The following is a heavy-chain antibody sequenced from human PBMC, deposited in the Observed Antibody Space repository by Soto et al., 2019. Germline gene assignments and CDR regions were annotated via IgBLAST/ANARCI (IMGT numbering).Heavy chain of an antibody. CDR2: ISYDGSNK. V-gene: IGHV3-30-3*01. J-gene: IGHJ4*02. D-gene: IGHD3-10*01. Sequence: QVQLVESGGGVVQPGRSLRLSCTASGFTFSSYAMHWVRQAPGKGLEWVAVISYDGSNKYYADSVKGRFTISRDNSKNMLFLQMNSLRAEDTAVYYCPRPDYGSGSYPAYWGQGTLVTVSS. CDR3: PRPDYGSGSYPAY. CDR1: GFTFSSYA.